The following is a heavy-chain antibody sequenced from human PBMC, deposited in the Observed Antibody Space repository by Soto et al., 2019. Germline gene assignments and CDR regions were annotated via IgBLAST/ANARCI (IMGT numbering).Heavy chain of an antibody. J-gene: IGHJ6*02. Sequence: AVKVSCKASGGTFSTYAISWVRQAPGQGLEWVGGIIPIFGTANYAQKFQGRVAITADESTSTAYMELSSLRSEDTAVYYCARAAYSYGTAYLSYYYGMDVWGQGTTVTVSS. CDR2: IIPIFGTA. D-gene: IGHD5-18*01. V-gene: IGHV1-69*13. CDR1: GGTFSTYA. CDR3: ARAAYSYGTAYLSYYYGMDV.